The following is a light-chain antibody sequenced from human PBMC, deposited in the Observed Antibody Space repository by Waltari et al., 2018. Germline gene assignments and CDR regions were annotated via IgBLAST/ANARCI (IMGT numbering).Light chain of an antibody. CDR1: RSNIGAVYD. J-gene: IGLJ2*01. V-gene: IGLV1-40*01. CDR2: RNN. CDR3: QSYDSSLSGPVV. Sequence: QSVLTQPPSVSGAPGQPVTISCTGSRSNIGAVYDVHWYQQVPGTAPKLLIFRNNSRPSGVPDRFSGSKSGTSASLAITGLRAEDEAYYYCQSYDSSLSGPVVFGGGTRLIVL.